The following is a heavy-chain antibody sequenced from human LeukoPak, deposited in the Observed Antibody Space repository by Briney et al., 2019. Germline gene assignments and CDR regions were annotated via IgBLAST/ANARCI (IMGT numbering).Heavy chain of an antibody. Sequence: GGSLRLSCAASGFTFSSYEMNWVRQAPGKGLEWVSFIYSGGNTHYSDSVKGRFTISRDNSKNTPYLQMNSLRAEDTAVYYCARRAGEYSHPYDYWGQGTLVTVSS. CDR2: IYSGGNT. J-gene: IGHJ4*02. CDR1: GFTFSSYE. D-gene: IGHD4-17*01. CDR3: ARRAGEYSHPYDY. V-gene: IGHV3-53*01.